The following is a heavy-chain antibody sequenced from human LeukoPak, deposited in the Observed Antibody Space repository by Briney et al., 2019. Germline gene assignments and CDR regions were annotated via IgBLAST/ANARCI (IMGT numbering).Heavy chain of an antibody. CDR3: AREQQLVRNFDY. CDR2: ISGSGGST. Sequence: PGGSLRLSCAASGFTFSSYAMSWVRQAPGKGLEWVSAISGSGGSTYYADSVKGRFTISRDNSKNTLYLQMNSLRAEGTAVYYCAREQQLVRNFDYWGQGTLVTVSS. CDR1: GFTFSSYA. V-gene: IGHV3-23*01. J-gene: IGHJ4*02. D-gene: IGHD6-13*01.